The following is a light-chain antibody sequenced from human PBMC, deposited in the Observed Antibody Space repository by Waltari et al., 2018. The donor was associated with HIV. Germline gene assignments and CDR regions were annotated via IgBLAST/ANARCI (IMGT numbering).Light chain of an antibody. CDR2: NVN. V-gene: IGLV2-11*01. CDR3: CSYADDYTWV. CDR1: SSDVGDYNY. Sequence: QSALTQPRSVSGSPGQSVPLPCTGTSSDVGDYNYVSWYQQHPAKAPKLMIFNVNKRPSGVPDRFSGSKSGNTASLTISGLQAEDEADYYCCSYADDYTWVFGGGTKLTVL. J-gene: IGLJ3*02.